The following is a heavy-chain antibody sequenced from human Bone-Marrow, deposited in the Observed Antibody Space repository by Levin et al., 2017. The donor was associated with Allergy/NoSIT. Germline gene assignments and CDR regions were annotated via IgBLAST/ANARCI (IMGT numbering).Heavy chain of an antibody. CDR2: IIPIFGTA. V-gene: IGHV1-69*13. Sequence: PEASVKVSCKASGGTFSSYAISWVRQAPGQGLEWMGGIIPIFGTANYAQKFQGRVTITADESTSTAYMELSSLRSEDTAVYYCARVHDQPGYSSSWQYFQHWGQGTLVTVSS. CDR3: ARVHDQPGYSSSWQYFQH. J-gene: IGHJ1*01. D-gene: IGHD6-13*01. CDR1: GGTFSSYA.